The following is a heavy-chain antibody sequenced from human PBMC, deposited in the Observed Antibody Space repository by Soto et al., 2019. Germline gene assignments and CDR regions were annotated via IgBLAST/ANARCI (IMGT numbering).Heavy chain of an antibody. CDR2: IYYSGST. CDR3: ARSGSIVGAIGY. Sequence: SETLSLTCTVSGGSISSGGYYWSWIRQHPGKGLEWIGYIYYSGSTYYNPSLKSRVTISVDTSKNQFSLKLSSVTAADTAVYYCARSGSIVGAIGYWGQGTLVTVSS. V-gene: IGHV4-31*03. CDR1: GGSISSGGYY. D-gene: IGHD1-26*01. J-gene: IGHJ4*02.